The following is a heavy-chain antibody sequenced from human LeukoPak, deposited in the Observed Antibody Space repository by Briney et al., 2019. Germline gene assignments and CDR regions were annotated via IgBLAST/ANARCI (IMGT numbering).Heavy chain of an antibody. Sequence: GSSVKVSCEASGGTFSSYAISWVRQAPGQGLEWIGGIIPIFGTANYAQKFQDRVTITTDESTSTAYMELSSLRSEDTAVYYCARDNDGDYGNWGQGTLVTVSS. CDR3: ARDNDGDYGN. CDR2: IIPIFGTA. D-gene: IGHD4-17*01. CDR1: GGTFSSYA. V-gene: IGHV1-69*05. J-gene: IGHJ4*02.